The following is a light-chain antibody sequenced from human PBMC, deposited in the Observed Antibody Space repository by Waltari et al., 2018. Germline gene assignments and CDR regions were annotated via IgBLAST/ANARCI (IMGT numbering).Light chain of an antibody. V-gene: IGLV2-14*01. Sequence: QSALTQPAHVSGSPGQSITISCTGTSSDVGGYKYISWYQPHPGKAPKLMIYEVSNRPSGVSNRFSGSKSGNTASLTISGLQAEDEADYYCSSYTSASTLVFATGTKVTVL. CDR3: SSYTSASTLV. CDR1: SSDVGGYKY. J-gene: IGLJ1*01. CDR2: EVS.